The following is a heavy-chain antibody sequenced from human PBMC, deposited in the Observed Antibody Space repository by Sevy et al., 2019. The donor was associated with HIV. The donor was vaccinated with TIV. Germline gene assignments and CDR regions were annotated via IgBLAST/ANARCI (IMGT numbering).Heavy chain of an antibody. CDR3: TNGDYYFDY. CDR1: KFTFSTYG. V-gene: IGHV3-30*02. J-gene: IGHJ4*02. D-gene: IGHD2-21*02. CDR2: IRYDGSNK. Sequence: GGSLRLSCTASKFTFSTYGMHWVRQAPGKGLEWVAFIRYDGSNKYYADSVKGRFTISRDNSKNTLYLQMNSLGGEDTAVYYCTNGDYYFDYWGQGTLVTVSS.